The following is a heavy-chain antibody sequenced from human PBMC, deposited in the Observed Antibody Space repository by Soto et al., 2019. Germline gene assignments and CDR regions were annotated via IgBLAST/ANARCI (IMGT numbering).Heavy chain of an antibody. CDR3: ATYYDSSGYRFDY. J-gene: IGHJ4*02. V-gene: IGHV4-4*02. CDR2: SYHTGST. CDR1: GGSISTNSW. Sequence: QVQLQESGPGLVKPSGTLSLTCAVSGGSISTNSWWSWVRQPPGEGLEWIGESYHTGSTNYNPSLKIRVTISVDKAKNHVSLKLTSVTAADTAVYYCATYYDSSGYRFDYWGQGVLVTVSS. D-gene: IGHD3-22*01.